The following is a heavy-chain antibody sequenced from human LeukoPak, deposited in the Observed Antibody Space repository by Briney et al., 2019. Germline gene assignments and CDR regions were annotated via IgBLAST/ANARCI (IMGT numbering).Heavy chain of an antibody. J-gene: IGHJ5*02. V-gene: IGHV1-2*02. CDR1: GYTFTGYY. CDR2: INPNSGGT. Sequence: AASVKVPCKASGYTFTGYYMHWVRQAPGQGLEWMGWINPNSGGTNYAQKFQGRVTMTRDTSISTAYMELSRLRSDDTAVYYCARVVGLRYFDWSDWFDPWGQGTLVTVSS. CDR3: ARVVGLRYFDWSDWFDP. D-gene: IGHD3-9*01.